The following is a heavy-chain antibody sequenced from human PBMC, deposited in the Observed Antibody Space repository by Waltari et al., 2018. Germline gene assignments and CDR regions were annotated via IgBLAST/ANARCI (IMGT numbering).Heavy chain of an antibody. CDR2: ISSSSSYI. V-gene: IGHV3-21*01. D-gene: IGHD2-2*01. CDR1: GASITGHH. J-gene: IGHJ4*02. Sequence: VQLQESGPGLVKPSETVSLTCTVSGASITGHHYSWIRQAPGKGLEWVSSISSSSSYIYDAASVKGRFTISRDNAKNSLYLQRNSLRAEDTAVYYCARGKPAARRPDFDYWGQGTLVTVSS. CDR3: ARGKPAARRPDFDY.